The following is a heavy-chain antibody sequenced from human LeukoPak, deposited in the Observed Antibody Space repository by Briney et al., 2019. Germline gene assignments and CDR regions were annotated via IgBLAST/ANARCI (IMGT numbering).Heavy chain of an antibody. CDR1: GGSISSHY. CDR3: ASSRYDFWSGYRSTHFDY. CDR2: IYYSGST. D-gene: IGHD3-3*01. Sequence: SETLSLTCTVSGGSISSHYWSWIRQPPGKGLEWIGYIYYSGSTNYNPSLKSRVTISVDTSKNQFSLKLSSVTAADTAVYYCASSRYDFWSGYRSTHFDYWGRGTLVTVSS. V-gene: IGHV4-59*11. J-gene: IGHJ4*02.